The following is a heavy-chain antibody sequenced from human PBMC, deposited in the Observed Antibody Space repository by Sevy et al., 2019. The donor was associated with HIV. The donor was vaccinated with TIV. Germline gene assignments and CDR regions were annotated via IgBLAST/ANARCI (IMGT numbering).Heavy chain of an antibody. V-gene: IGHV3-30-3*01. Sequence: GGSLRLSCSASGFTFSDYTMHWVRQAPGKGLEWVILILKDGAIKYYADSVKGRFTISRDNSENTLYLQMNSLRPEDTAVYYCARALYSDVWYYYDYWGQGTLVTVSS. CDR3: ARALYSDVWYYYDY. J-gene: IGHJ4*02. CDR2: ILKDGAIK. D-gene: IGHD6-19*01. CDR1: GFTFSDYT.